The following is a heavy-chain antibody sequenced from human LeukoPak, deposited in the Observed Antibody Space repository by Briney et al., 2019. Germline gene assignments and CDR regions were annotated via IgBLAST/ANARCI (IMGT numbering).Heavy chain of an antibody. CDR1: GYTFTGYY. Sequence: ASVKVSCKASGYTFTGYYMHWVRQAPGQGLEWMGWISAYNGNTNYAQKLQGRVTMTTDTSTSTAYMELRSLRSDDTAVYYCARGGTPDENYDSSGYYYVYWGQGTLVTVSS. CDR2: ISAYNGNT. J-gene: IGHJ4*02. CDR3: ARGGTPDENYDSSGYYYVY. D-gene: IGHD3-22*01. V-gene: IGHV1-18*04.